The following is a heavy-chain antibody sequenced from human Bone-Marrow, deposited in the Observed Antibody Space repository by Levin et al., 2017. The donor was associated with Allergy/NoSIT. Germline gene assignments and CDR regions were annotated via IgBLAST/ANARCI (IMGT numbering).Heavy chain of an antibody. CDR1: GFTFSNFW. V-gene: IGHV3-7*03. CDR3: ATSEASAAND. Sequence: GESLKISCAASGFTFSNFWMTWVRQAPGKGLEWVANINPHGSVTYYVDSVKGRFTISRDNIENSLSLQMSSLRIDDTAVYYCATSEASAANDWGQGTLVTVSS. J-gene: IGHJ4*02. D-gene: IGHD2-8*01. CDR2: INPHGSVT.